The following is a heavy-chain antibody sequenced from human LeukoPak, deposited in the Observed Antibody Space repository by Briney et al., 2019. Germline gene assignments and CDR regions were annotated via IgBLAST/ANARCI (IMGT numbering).Heavy chain of an antibody. J-gene: IGHJ3*02. V-gene: IGHV3-30*02. D-gene: IGHD6-13*01. CDR1: GFTFSSYG. CDR2: IRYDGSNK. CDR3: ARPIAAAGADAFDI. Sequence: PGGSLRLSCAASGFTFSSYGMHWVRQAPGKGLEWVAFIRYDGSNKYYADSVKGRFTISRDNSKNTLYLQMNSLRAEDTAVYYCARPIAAAGADAFDIWGQGTMVTVSS.